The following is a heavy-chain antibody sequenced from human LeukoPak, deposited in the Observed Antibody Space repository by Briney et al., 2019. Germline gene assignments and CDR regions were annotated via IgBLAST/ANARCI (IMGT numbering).Heavy chain of an antibody. CDR1: GFTFDDYG. D-gene: IGHD4-11*01. V-gene: IGHV3-20*04. J-gene: IGHJ6*03. CDR2: INWNGGST. CDR3: ARSTVTTSLYDYYYYYSMDV. Sequence: PGGSLRFSCAASGFTFDDYGMSWVRQAPGKGLEWVSGINWNGGSTGYADSVKGRFTISRDNAKNSLYLQMNSLRAEDTALYYCARSTVTTSLYDYYYYYSMDVWGKGTTVTVSS.